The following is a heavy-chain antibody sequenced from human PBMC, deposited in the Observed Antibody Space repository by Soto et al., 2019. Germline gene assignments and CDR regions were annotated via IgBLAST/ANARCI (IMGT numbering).Heavy chain of an antibody. Sequence: ASVRVSCKSSGYTFTGYDINWVLQAPGQGLECMGWMNPYNGNTGYAHNFQGRVTMTRNTSISTAYMELSSLRSDDTAVYYCARGPRDLRYLDYWGQGALVTVSS. CDR2: MNPYNGNT. CDR3: ARGPRDLRYLDY. V-gene: IGHV1-8*01. CDR1: GYTFTGYD. J-gene: IGHJ4*02.